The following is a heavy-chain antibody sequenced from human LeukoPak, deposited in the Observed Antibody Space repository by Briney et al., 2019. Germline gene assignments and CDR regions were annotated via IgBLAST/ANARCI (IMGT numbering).Heavy chain of an antibody. J-gene: IGHJ6*03. CDR3: ARVYYDFSGYMDG. D-gene: IGHD3-3*01. CDR2: IYYSGST. Sequence: SETLSLTCTVSGGSISSSSYYWGWIRQPPGKGLEWIGSIYYSGSTYYNPSLKSRVTKSVDTSKNQFSLKLSSVTAADTAVYCCARVYYDFSGYMDGWGKGTPVTVSS. CDR1: GGSISSSSYY. V-gene: IGHV4-39*01.